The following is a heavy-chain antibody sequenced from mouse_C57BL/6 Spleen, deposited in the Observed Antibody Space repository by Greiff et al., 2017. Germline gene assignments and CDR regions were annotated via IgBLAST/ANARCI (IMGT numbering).Heavy chain of an antibody. CDR3: ARAYPSGAWFAY. Sequence: VKLVESGPGLVQPSQRLSITCTVSGFSLTSYGVHWVRQSPGKGLEWLGVIWSGGSTDYNAAFISRLSISKDNSKSQVFFKMNSLQADDTAIYYCARAYPSGAWFAYWGQGTLVTVSA. D-gene: IGHD6-1*01. CDR1: GFSLTSYG. CDR2: IWSGGST. J-gene: IGHJ3*01. V-gene: IGHV2-2*01.